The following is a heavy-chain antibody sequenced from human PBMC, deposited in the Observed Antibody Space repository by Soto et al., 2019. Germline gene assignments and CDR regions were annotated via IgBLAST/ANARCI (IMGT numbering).Heavy chain of an antibody. Sequence: GASVKASCKASGGTFSSYAISWVRQAPGQGLEWMGGIIPIFGTANYAQKFQGRVTITADESTSTAYMELSSLRSEDTAVYYCARVGVDYDFWSGYNYYYGMDVWGQGTTVTVSS. CDR1: GGTFSSYA. D-gene: IGHD3-3*01. J-gene: IGHJ6*02. CDR3: ARVGVDYDFWSGYNYYYGMDV. V-gene: IGHV1-69*13. CDR2: IIPIFGTA.